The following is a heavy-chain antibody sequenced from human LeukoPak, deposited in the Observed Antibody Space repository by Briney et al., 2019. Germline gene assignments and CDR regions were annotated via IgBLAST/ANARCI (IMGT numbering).Heavy chain of an antibody. D-gene: IGHD3-22*01. Sequence: ASVRVSCKASGYTFTGYYIHWVRQAPGQGLEWMGWINPTSGGTKYAQKFQGRVTMTRDTSISTAYMELSRLRSDDTAVYYCARHGVPPQGYYDSSGYYYPDYWGQGTLVTVSS. V-gene: IGHV1-2*02. CDR3: ARHGVPPQGYYDSSGYYYPDY. CDR2: INPTSGGT. J-gene: IGHJ4*02. CDR1: GYTFTGYY.